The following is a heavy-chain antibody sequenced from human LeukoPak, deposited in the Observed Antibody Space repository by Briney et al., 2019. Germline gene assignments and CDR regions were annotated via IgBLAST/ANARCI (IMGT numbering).Heavy chain of an antibody. CDR2: IYYSGST. J-gene: IGHJ4*02. V-gene: IGHV4-61*08. Sequence: SQTLSLTCTVSGGSIGSGGYYWSWIRQPPGKGLEWIGYIYYSGSTNYNPSLKSRVTISVDTSKNQFSLNLKSVTAADTAVYYCARGKGYFDYWGQGTLVTVSS. CDR3: ARGKGYFDY. CDR1: GGSIGSGGYY.